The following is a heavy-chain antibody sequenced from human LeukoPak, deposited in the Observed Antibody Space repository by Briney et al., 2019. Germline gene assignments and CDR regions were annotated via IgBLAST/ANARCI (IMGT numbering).Heavy chain of an antibody. Sequence: GGSLRLSCAASGFTFSSXAXSWVRQAPXXXXXXXXXISGSGGSTYYADSVKXXFTISRDNSKNTLYLQMNSLRAEDTAVYYCAKDLWDYDSSGYYYYWGQGTLVTVSS. CDR3: AKDLWDYDSSGYYYY. CDR2: ISGSGGST. J-gene: IGHJ4*02. V-gene: IGHV3-23*01. D-gene: IGHD3-22*01. CDR1: GFTFSSXA.